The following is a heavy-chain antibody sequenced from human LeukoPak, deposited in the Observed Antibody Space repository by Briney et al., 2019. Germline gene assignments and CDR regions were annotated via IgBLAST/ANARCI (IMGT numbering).Heavy chain of an antibody. V-gene: IGHV1-18*01. CDR1: GYTFTSYG. D-gene: IGHD3-3*01. CDR3: ASGWSGYFASLDY. CDR2: ISTDDGNT. Sequence: ASVKVSCKASGYTFTSYGISWVRQAPGQGLEWMGWISTDDGNTLYARNLQGRVSMTTDTSTSTAYMELRSLRSDDTAVYYCASGWSGYFASLDYWGQGTLVTVAS. J-gene: IGHJ4*02.